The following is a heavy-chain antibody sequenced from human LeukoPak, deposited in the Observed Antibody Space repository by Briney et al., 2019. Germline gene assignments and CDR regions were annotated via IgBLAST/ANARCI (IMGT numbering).Heavy chain of an antibody. D-gene: IGHD3-10*01. CDR3: ARDIWQRHGSRSPLDY. CDR2: ISAYSGNT. V-gene: IGHV1-18*01. Sequence: ASVKVSCKASGYSFANYGINWVRQAPGQGLEWLGWISAYSGNTAYVQNLQDRLTMTTDTSTDTAYMELRSLGSDDTAVYYCARDIWQRHGSRSPLDYWGQGTLVTVSS. J-gene: IGHJ4*02. CDR1: GYSFANYG.